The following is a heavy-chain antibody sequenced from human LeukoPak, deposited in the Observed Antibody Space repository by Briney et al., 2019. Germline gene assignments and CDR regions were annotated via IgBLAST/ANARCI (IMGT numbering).Heavy chain of an antibody. CDR3: ARGSTVVTPGDFDY. D-gene: IGHD4-23*01. Sequence: PGGSLRLSCAASGFTFSTYRMNWVRQGPGKGLEWVSSISRSGSYIYYADSVKGRFTISRDNAKNSLYLQMNSLRAEDTAVYYCARGSTVVTPGDFDYWGQGTLVTVSS. CDR1: GFTFSTYR. J-gene: IGHJ4*02. V-gene: IGHV3-21*01. CDR2: ISRSGSYI.